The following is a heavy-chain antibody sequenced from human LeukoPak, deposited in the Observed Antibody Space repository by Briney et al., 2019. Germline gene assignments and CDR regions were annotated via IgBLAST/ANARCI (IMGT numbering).Heavy chain of an antibody. Sequence: ASETLSLTCTVSGGSINNYYWSWIRQPAGKGLEWIGLIYSSGSTSYNPSLKSRVTMSVDTSKNQFSLKLSSVTAADTAVYYCARVRRITMVRGVIRWFDPWGQGTLVTVSS. V-gene: IGHV4-4*07. J-gene: IGHJ5*02. D-gene: IGHD3-10*01. CDR1: GGSINNYY. CDR2: IYSSGST. CDR3: ARVRRITMVRGVIRWFDP.